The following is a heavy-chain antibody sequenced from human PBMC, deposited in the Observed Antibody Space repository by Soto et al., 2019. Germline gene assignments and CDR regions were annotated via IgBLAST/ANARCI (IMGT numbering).Heavy chain of an antibody. Sequence: PSETLSLTCAVSGGSMSSGGYSWSWIRQPPGKGLEWIGYIYHNGSPYYNPSFKSRVTISVDRSKNQFSLKLSSVTAADTAVYYCARVPDVWGQGTTVTVSS. J-gene: IGHJ6*02. CDR2: IYHNGSP. V-gene: IGHV4-30-2*01. CDR3: ARVPDV. CDR1: GGSMSSGGYS.